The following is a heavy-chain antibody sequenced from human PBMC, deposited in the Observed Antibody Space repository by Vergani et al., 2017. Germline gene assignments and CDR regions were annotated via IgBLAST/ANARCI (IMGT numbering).Heavy chain of an antibody. V-gene: IGHV3-21*02. Sequence: EVQLVESGGGLVPPGRSLRLSCAASGFSFGDYAMTWVRQAPGKGLEWVAFISSSSSYIYYADSVKGRFTISRDNAKNSLYLQMNSLRAEDTAVYYCARVSRAYCSSTSCYAFDIWGQGTMVTVSS. D-gene: IGHD2-2*01. CDR1: GFSFGDYA. J-gene: IGHJ3*02. CDR2: ISSSSSYI. CDR3: ARVSRAYCSSTSCYAFDI.